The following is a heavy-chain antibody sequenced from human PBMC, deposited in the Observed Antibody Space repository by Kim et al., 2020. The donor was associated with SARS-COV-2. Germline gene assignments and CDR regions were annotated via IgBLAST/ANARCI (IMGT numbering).Heavy chain of an antibody. D-gene: IGHD5-18*01. CDR2: IYYSGST. CDR3: ARHWVDTAMVFRPDYYYYYGMDV. V-gene: IGHV4-59*08. Sequence: SETLSLTCTVSGGSISSYYWSWIRQPPGKGLEWIGYIYYSGSTNYNPSLKSRVTISVDTSKNQFSLKLSSVTAADTAVYYCARHWVDTAMVFRPDYYYYYGMDVWGQGTTVPVS. J-gene: IGHJ6*02. CDR1: GGSISSYY.